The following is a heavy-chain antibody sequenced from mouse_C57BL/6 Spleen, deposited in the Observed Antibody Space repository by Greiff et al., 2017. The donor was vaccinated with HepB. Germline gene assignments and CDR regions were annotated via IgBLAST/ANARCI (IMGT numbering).Heavy chain of an antibody. CDR3: ARQGDDGYSGAMDY. CDR1: GFSLTSYG. D-gene: IGHD2-3*01. J-gene: IGHJ4*01. Sequence: QVQLKQSGPGLVAPSQSLSITCTVSGFSLTSYGVHWVRQPPGKGLEWLVVIWSDGSTTYNSALKARLSISKDKSKSQVFLKMNSRQTDDTAMYYCARQGDDGYSGAMDYWGQGTSVTVSS. V-gene: IGHV2-6-1*01. CDR2: IWSDGST.